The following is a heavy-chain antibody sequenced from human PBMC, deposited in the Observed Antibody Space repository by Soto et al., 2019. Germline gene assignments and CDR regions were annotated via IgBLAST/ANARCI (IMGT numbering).Heavy chain of an antibody. CDR2: INPVDSDT. CDR1: YC. CDR3: AREWNLRY. V-gene: IGHV5-51*01. J-gene: IGHJ4*02. Sequence: YCGRWVRPMPGKGLEWMGIINPVDSDTRYSPSFQGQVTISADKSISTAYLQWSSLKASDTAMYYCAREWNLRYWGQGTLVTVSS. D-gene: IGHD3-3*01.